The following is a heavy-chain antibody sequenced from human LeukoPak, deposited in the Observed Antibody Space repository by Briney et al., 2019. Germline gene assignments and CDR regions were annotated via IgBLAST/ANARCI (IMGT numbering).Heavy chain of an antibody. CDR3: AKRPSDYGDYVTYFDY. D-gene: IGHD4-17*01. J-gene: IGHJ4*02. V-gene: IGHV3-30*18. CDR2: ISDDGRNK. Sequence: GGSLRLSCAASGFSLISYGMHWVRQAPGKGLEWVGVISDDGRNKKYADSVKGRFTISRDNSKDTLYLQMNSLRDEDTAVYYCAKRPSDYGDYVTYFDYWGQGTLVTVSS. CDR1: GFSLISYG.